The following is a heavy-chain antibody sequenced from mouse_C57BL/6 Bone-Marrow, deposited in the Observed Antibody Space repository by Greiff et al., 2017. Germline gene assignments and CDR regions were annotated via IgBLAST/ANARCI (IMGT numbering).Heavy chain of an antibody. V-gene: IGHV1-55*01. Sequence: QVQLQQPGAELVKPGASVKMSCKASGYNFTSYWITWVKQRPGQGLEWIGDIYPGSGSTNYNEKFKSKATLTVDTSSSTAYMQLSSLTSEDSAVYYCARREDRITTVGASGDVWGTGTTVTVSS. CDR2: IYPGSGST. J-gene: IGHJ1*03. D-gene: IGHD1-1*01. CDR1: GYNFTSYW. CDR3: ARREDRITTVGASGDV.